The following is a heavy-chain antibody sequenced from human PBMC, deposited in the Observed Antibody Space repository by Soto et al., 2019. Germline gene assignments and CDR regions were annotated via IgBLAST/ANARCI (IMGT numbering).Heavy chain of an antibody. D-gene: IGHD3-10*01. Sequence: ASEARSLTWTVSGGSPSRGGYYLSWVRQDPGKGLELIGYIYYSASTYYNPSLTSRVTISVDTSTNQFSLKLSSVTAADTAVYYCATATAGLWFGALLPNWFDPWGQGTLVTVSS. V-gene: IGHV4-31*02. CDR2: IYYSAST. CDR1: GGSPSRGGYY. CDR3: ATATAGLWFGALLPNWFDP. J-gene: IGHJ5*02.